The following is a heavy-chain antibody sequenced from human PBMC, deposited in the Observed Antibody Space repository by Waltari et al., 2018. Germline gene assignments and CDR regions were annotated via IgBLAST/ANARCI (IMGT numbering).Heavy chain of an antibody. CDR1: GGTFSSYA. J-gene: IGHJ6*02. D-gene: IGHD6-13*01. Sequence: QVQLVQSGAEVKKPGSSVKVSCKASGGTFSSYAISWVRQAPGQGLEWMGGIIPICGTANYAQKFQGRVTITTDESTSTAYMELSSMRSEDTAVYYCARFNHPIAAADINGMDVWGQGTTVTVSS. CDR2: IIPICGTA. V-gene: IGHV1-69*05. CDR3: ARFNHPIAAADINGMDV.